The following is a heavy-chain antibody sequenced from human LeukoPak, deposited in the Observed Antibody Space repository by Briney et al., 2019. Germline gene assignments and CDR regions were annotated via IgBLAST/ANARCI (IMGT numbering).Heavy chain of an antibody. V-gene: IGHV1-18*01. CDR1: GYSFTTYG. CDR3: ARDHSSSCQLLDY. J-gene: IGHJ4*02. CDR2: ISAYNGDT. Sequence: ASVKVSCKTSGYSFTTYGVTWVRQAPRQGLEWMGWISAYNGDTNYAQKFQGRFTMTTDTSTSTANMELRSLRSDDTAVYYCARDHSSSCQLLDYWGQGTLVTISS. D-gene: IGHD6-13*01.